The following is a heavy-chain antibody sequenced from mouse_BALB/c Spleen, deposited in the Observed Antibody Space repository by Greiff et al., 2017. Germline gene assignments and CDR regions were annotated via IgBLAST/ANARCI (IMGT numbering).Heavy chain of an antibody. CDR2: ISYSGST. CDR1: GDSITSGY. CDR3: ARQLGLREGFAY. J-gene: IGHJ3*01. Sequence: EVKLVESGPSLVKPSQTLSLTCSVTGDSITSGYWNWIRKFPGNKLEYMGYISYSGSTYYNPSPKSRIAITRDTSTNQYYLQLNSVTTEDTATYYCARQLGLREGFAYWGQGTLVTVSA. D-gene: IGHD3-1*01. V-gene: IGHV3-8*02.